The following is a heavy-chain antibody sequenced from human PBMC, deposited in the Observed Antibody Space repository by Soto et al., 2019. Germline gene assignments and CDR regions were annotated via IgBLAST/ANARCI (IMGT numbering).Heavy chain of an antibody. Sequence: ASVKVSCKASGYTFTGYYIHWVRQAPGQGLEWMGWINPNSGVTNYAQKFQGRVTMTRDTSISTAHMELYIMRSDDTAVSFCARATRYYDSSAYSFDCWGQGTLFTASS. D-gene: IGHD3-22*01. CDR1: GYTFTGYY. V-gene: IGHV1-2*02. J-gene: IGHJ4*02. CDR2: INPNSGVT. CDR3: ARATRYYDSSAYSFDC.